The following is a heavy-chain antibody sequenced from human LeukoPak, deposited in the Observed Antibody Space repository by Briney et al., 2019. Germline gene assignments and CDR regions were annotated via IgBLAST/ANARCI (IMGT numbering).Heavy chain of an antibody. D-gene: IGHD2-2*01. CDR1: GYTFTSYG. Sequence: SVKVSCKASGYTFTSYGISWVRQAPGQGLEWMGGIIPIFGTANYAQKFQGRVTITTDESTSTAYMELSSLRSEDTAVYYCARSSIVVVPAATDGAFDIWGQGTMVTVSS. CDR3: ARSSIVVVPAATDGAFDI. CDR2: IIPIFGTA. V-gene: IGHV1-69*05. J-gene: IGHJ3*02.